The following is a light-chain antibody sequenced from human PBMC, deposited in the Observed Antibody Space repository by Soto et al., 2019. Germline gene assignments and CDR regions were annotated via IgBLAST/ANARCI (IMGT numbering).Light chain of an antibody. Sequence: SQARVSVASGEIGRLSCRASQSVSTNLAWYQQKPGQAPRLLIYSASSRARGIPAMFSGSGAGTEFTLTISSLQSEDLATYYCQQYYSYPQTFGQGTKVDIK. J-gene: IGKJ1*01. V-gene: IGKV3-15*01. CDR1: QSVSTN. CDR2: SAS. CDR3: QQYYSYPQT.